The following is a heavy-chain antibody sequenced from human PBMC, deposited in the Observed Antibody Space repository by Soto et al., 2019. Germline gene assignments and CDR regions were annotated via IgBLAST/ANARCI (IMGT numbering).Heavy chain of an antibody. D-gene: IGHD2-15*01. Sequence: QVHLVQSGAEVKKPGSSVKVSCKASGGTFSSYPINWVRQAPGQGLEWMGGIIPFFGATHSAQKFQGRLTITADESTSTTYMELSSLRSEDTAVYYCASRPVMEVAKYGNWFDPCGQGTLVTVSS. CDR3: ASRPVMEVAKYGNWFDP. CDR1: GGTFSSYP. J-gene: IGHJ5*02. V-gene: IGHV1-69*01. CDR2: IIPFFGAT.